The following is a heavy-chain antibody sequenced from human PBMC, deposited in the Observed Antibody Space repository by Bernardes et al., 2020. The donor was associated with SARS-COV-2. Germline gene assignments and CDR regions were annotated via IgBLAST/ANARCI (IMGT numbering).Heavy chain of an antibody. CDR1: GFTFSSYC. D-gene: IGHD3-16*01. Sequence: GGSLRLSCAASGFTFSSYCVNWVRQAPGKGLEWVADIHPDGSKQSYVDSVRGRLTISRDNAKNSLYLQINSLIAEDTALYYCAREGRRMGAFDYWGQGTLVTVSS. V-gene: IGHV3-7*03. J-gene: IGHJ4*02. CDR2: IHPDGSKQ. CDR3: AREGRRMGAFDY.